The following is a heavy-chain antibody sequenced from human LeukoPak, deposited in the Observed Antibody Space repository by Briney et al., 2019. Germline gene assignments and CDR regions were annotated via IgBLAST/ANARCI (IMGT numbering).Heavy chain of an antibody. CDR1: GYTFTSYG. CDR3: ASGYSSGWYFYY. CDR2: ISAYNGNT. V-gene: IGHV1-18*01. D-gene: IGHD6-25*01. J-gene: IGHJ4*02. Sequence: ASVKVSCKASGYTFTSYGISWVRQAPGQGLEWMGWISAYNGNTNYAQKLQGRVTMTTDTSTSTAYMELRGLRSDDTAVYYCASGYSSGWYFYYWGQGTLVTVSS.